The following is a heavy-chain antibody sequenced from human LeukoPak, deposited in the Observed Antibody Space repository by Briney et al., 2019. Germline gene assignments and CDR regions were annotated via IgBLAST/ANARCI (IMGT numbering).Heavy chain of an antibody. CDR3: ARDLGIAATTDY. V-gene: IGHV4-30-4*01. Sequence: PSETLSLTCTVSGGSISSGDYYWSWIRQPPGKGLECIGYIYYSGSTYYNPSHKSRVTISVDTSKNQFSLKLSSVTAADTAVYYCARDLGIAATTDYWGQGTLVTVSS. CDR2: IYYSGST. J-gene: IGHJ4*02. D-gene: IGHD6-13*01. CDR1: GGSISSGDYY.